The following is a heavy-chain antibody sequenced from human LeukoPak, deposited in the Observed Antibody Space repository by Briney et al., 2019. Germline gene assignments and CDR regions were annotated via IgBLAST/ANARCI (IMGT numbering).Heavy chain of an antibody. CDR3: ARDLTTMVRGVIIRGFDY. CDR1: RYTFTGYY. J-gene: IGHJ4*02. CDR2: INPNSGGT. D-gene: IGHD3-10*01. Sequence: SVKVSCNPSRYTFTGYYMHWVRQAPGQGLEWMGWINPNSGGTNYAQKFQGRVTMTRDTSISTAYMELSRLRSDDTAVYYCARDLTTMVRGVIIRGFDYWGQGTLVTVSS. V-gene: IGHV1-2*02.